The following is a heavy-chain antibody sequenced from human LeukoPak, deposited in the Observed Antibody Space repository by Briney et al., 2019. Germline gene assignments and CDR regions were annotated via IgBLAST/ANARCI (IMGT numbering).Heavy chain of an antibody. V-gene: IGHV3-23*01. CDR1: GFTFSDYY. CDR2: ISGSGGST. Sequence: GGSLRLSCAASGFTFSDYYMSWVRQAPGKGLEWVSAISGSGGSTYYADSVKGRFTISRDNSKNTLYLQMNSLRAEDTAVYYCAKDKDSYGTQWYFDLWGRGTLVTVSS. J-gene: IGHJ2*01. CDR3: AKDKDSYGTQWYFDL. D-gene: IGHD5-18*01.